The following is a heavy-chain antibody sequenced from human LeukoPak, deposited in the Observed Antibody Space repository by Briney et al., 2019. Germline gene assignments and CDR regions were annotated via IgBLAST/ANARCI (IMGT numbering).Heavy chain of an antibody. CDR3: AKLEVAGTDY. Sequence: GRSLRLSCAASGFTFSSYGMHWVRQAPGKGLEWVAVISYDGSNKYYADSVKGRFTISRDNSKNTLYLQMNSLRAEDTAVCYCAKLEVAGTDYWGQGTLVTVSS. V-gene: IGHV3-30*18. D-gene: IGHD6-19*01. CDR1: GFTFSSYG. CDR2: ISYDGSNK. J-gene: IGHJ4*02.